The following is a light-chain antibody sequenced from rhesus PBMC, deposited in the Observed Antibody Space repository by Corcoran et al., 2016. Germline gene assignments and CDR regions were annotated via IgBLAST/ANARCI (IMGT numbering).Light chain of an antibody. Sequence: EIVMTQSPTTLSLSPGESATLSCRASQSVSSYLVWYQKKPGQPPRLLIYGASSRATGIPDRFSGSGSGTDFSLTISSLEPEDFAVYYCQETSDFFTFGPGTTLDIK. CDR1: QSVSSY. J-gene: IGKJ3*01. V-gene: IGKV3-31*02. CDR2: GAS. CDR3: QETSDFFT.